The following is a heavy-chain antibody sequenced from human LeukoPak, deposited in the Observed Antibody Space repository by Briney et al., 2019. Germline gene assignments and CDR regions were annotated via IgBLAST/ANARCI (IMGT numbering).Heavy chain of an antibody. CDR1: GYSFASKW. J-gene: IGHJ5*02. CDR2: IYPGDSDT. D-gene: IGHD6-19*01. V-gene: IGHV5-51*01. CDR3: ARSSSGLSGWFDP. Sequence: THGESLKISCKGSGYSFASKWIGWVRQMPGKGLEWMGIIYPGDSDTRYSPSFQGQVTISTDKSISTAYLQWSSLKASDTAMYYCARSSSGLSGWFDPWGQGTLVTVSS.